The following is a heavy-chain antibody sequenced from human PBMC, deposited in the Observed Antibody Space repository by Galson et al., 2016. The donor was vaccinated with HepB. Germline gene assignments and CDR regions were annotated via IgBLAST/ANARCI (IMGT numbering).Heavy chain of an antibody. V-gene: IGHV1-18*04. Sequence: SVKVSCKASGHTFISNSVTWVRQAPGQGLEWMGWLNAYNGNTHYAQNLQGRVTMTTETSTNTAYMELRSLRPDDKAVYYCATDQEGSGRVWFDPWGQGTLVTVSS. J-gene: IGHJ5*02. CDR1: GHTFISNS. CDR3: ATDQEGSGRVWFDP. D-gene: IGHD3-10*01. CDR2: LNAYNGNT.